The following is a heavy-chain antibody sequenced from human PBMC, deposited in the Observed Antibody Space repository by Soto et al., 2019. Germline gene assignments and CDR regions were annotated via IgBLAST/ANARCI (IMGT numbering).Heavy chain of an antibody. V-gene: IGHV1-8*01. D-gene: IGHD3-16*02. CDR1: GYTFTSYD. J-gene: IGHJ6*02. Sequence: QVQLVQSGAEVKKPGASVKVSCKASGYTFTSYDINWVRQATGQGLEWMGWMNPNSGNTGYAQKFQGRVTMTRNTSISTAHMELSSLRSEDTAVYYCARELNQNYDYVWGSYRNYGMDVWGQGTTVTVSS. CDR2: MNPNSGNT. CDR3: ARELNQNYDYVWGSYRNYGMDV.